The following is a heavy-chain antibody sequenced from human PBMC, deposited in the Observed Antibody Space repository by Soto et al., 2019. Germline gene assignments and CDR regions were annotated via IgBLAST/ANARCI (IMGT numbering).Heavy chain of an antibody. V-gene: IGHV4-61*01. Sequence: PSETLSLTCTVSGGSVSSGSYYWSWIRQPPGKGLEWIGYIYYSGSTNYNPSLKSRVTISVDTSKNQFSLKLSSLTAADTAVYYCARGVVIIRSWFDPWGQGTLVTVSS. CDR2: IYYSGST. CDR3: ARGVVIIRSWFDP. D-gene: IGHD3-3*01. J-gene: IGHJ5*02. CDR1: GGSVSSGSYY.